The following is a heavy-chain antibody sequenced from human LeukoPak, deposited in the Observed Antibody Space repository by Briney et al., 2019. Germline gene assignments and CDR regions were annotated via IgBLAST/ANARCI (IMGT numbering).Heavy chain of an antibody. V-gene: IGHV1-24*01. J-gene: IGHJ2*01. Sequence: ASVKVSCKVSGYTLTELSMHWVRQAPGKGLEWMGGSDPEDGETIYAQKFQGRVTMTEDTSTDTAYMELSSLRSEDTAVYYCATSGLAAAGTFGWYFDLWGRGTLVTVSS. CDR1: GYTLTELS. CDR3: ATSGLAAAGTFGWYFDL. CDR2: SDPEDGET. D-gene: IGHD6-13*01.